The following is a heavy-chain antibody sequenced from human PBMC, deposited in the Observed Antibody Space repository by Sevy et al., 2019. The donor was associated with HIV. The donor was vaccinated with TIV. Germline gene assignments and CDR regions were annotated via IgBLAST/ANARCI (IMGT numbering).Heavy chain of an antibody. J-gene: IGHJ4*02. CDR2: IKQDGSEM. CDR3: ARGDSSGWYAGPWYFDY. D-gene: IGHD6-19*01. V-gene: IGHV3-7*01. CDR1: GFTFSSYW. Sequence: GGSLRLSCAASGFTFSSYWMTWVRQAPGKGLEWVANIKQDGSEMYYVDSVKGRFTISRDNAKNSLYLQMNSLRAEDTAVYYCARGDSSGWYAGPWYFDYWCQGTLVTVSS.